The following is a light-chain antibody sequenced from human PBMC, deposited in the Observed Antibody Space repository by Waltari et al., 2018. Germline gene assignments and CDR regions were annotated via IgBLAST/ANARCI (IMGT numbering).Light chain of an antibody. CDR1: QGINNY. V-gene: IGKV1-16*02. J-gene: IGKJ1*01. CDR2: GAS. CDR3: LQYNSYPRT. Sequence: DIQMMQFPFSQSASVRGRVTITWRANQGINNYLSWFQQKSGKAPKALIFGASSLQSGVPSKFSGSGSGTDFTLTISNLQPEDFATYYCLQYNSYPRTFGQGTKVEIK.